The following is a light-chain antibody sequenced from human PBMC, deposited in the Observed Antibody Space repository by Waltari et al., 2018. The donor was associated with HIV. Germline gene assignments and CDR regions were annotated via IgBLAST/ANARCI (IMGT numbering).Light chain of an antibody. CDR3: QQYDNLPLT. CDR1: QDISNY. Sequence: DIQMTQSPSSLSSSVGERVTITCQASQDISNYLNWYQQKPRKAPKLLIYDASNLETGVPSRFSGSGSGTDFTFTISSLQPEDIATYYCQQYDNLPLTFGGGTKVEIK. V-gene: IGKV1-33*01. CDR2: DAS. J-gene: IGKJ4*01.